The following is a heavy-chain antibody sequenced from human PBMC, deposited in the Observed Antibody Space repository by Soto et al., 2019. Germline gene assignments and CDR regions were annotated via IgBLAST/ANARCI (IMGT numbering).Heavy chain of an antibody. CDR1: GYSISSGYY. D-gene: IGHD2-21*02. Sequence: TLSLTCAVPGYSISSGYYWGWIRQPPGKGLECIASIYHSGSTYFNPSLKSRVTISVDTSKNHFSLKLNSVTAADTAVYYCAREYVYCGGDCYSDAFDIWGQGTMVTVSS. J-gene: IGHJ3*02. CDR2: IYHSGST. CDR3: AREYVYCGGDCYSDAFDI. V-gene: IGHV4-38-2*02.